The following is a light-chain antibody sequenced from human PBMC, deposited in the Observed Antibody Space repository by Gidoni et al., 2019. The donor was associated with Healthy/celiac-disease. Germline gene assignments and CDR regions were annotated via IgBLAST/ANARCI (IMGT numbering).Light chain of an antibody. V-gene: IGLV3-9*01. CDR1: NIGSKN. CDR3: QVWDSSTAVV. CDR2: RDS. Sequence: SYELTQPLSVSVALGQTDRITCGGNNIGSKNVHWYQQKPGQAPVLVIYRDSNRPSGIPERFSASTSGNTATLTISRAQAGDEADYYCQVWDSSTAVVFGGGTNLTVL. J-gene: IGLJ2*01.